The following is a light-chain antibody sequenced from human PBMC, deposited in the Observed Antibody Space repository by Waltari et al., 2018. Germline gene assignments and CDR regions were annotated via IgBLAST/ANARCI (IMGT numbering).Light chain of an antibody. CDR2: DVT. J-gene: IGLJ1*01. V-gene: IGLV2-14*03. CDR1: SSDVGGYNY. Sequence: QSALTQPASVSGSPGQSITISCTGTSSDVGGYNYVSWYQHHPGKAPKVKIFDVTKRPSGVSNRFSGSKSGNTASLTISGLQAEDEADYYCSSYTSSSTSLYVFGTGTKVTVI. CDR3: SSYTSSSTSLYV.